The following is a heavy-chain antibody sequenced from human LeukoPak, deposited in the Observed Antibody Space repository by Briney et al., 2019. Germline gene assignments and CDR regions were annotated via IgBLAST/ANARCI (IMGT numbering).Heavy chain of an antibody. CDR3: ARAEAEGGSYRI. V-gene: IGHV1-2*02. CDR2: INPNSGGT. D-gene: IGHD1-26*01. CDR1: GYTFTSYG. Sequence: ASVKVSCKASGYTFTSYGISWVRQAPGQGLEWMGWINPNSGGTNYAQKFQGRVTMTRDTSISTAYMELSRLRSDDTAVYYCARAEAEGGSYRIWGQGTLVTVSS. J-gene: IGHJ4*02.